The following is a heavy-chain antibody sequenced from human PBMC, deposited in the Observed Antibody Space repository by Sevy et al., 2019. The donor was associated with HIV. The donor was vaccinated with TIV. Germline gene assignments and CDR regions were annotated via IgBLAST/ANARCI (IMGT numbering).Heavy chain of an antibody. CDR3: AREGSDFWSGHYSGGAGYNWFDP. CDR2: ISTYNGNT. J-gene: IGHJ5*02. Sequence: ASVKVSCKASGYTFTNYGISWVRQAPGQGLEWMGWISTYNGNTHFAQKLQGRVTMTTDTSTCTAYMALRSLRSDDTAVYYCAREGSDFWSGHYSGGAGYNWFDPWGQGTLITVSS. D-gene: IGHD3-3*01. CDR1: GYTFTNYG. V-gene: IGHV1-18*01.